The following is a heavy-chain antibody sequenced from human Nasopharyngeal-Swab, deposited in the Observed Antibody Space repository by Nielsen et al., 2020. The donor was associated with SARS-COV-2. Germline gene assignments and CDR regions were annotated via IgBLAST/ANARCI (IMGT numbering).Heavy chain of an antibody. CDR2: IWYDGSNK. CDR1: GFTFSNYG. J-gene: IGHJ3*02. D-gene: IGHD3-3*01. CDR3: ASLRFLEWLVFPPLDADAFDI. V-gene: IGHV3-33*01. Sequence: GESLKISCAAPGFTFSNYGMHWVRQAPGKGLEWVAVIWYDGSNKYYADSVKGRFTVSRDNSKNTLYLQMNSLRAEDTAVYYCASLRFLEWLVFPPLDADAFDIWGQGTMVTVSS.